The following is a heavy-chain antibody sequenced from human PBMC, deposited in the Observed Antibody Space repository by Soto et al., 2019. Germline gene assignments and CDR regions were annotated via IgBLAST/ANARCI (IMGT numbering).Heavy chain of an antibody. V-gene: IGHV3-7*03. J-gene: IGHJ2*01. Sequence: GGSLRLSCAASGFTFSSYWMSWVRQAPGKGLEWVANIKQDGSEKYYVDSVKGRFTISRDNAKNSLYLQMNSLRAEDTTVYYCARVPYYYDSSGYSYWYFDLWGRGTLVTVSS. CDR1: GFTFSSYW. CDR3: ARVPYYYDSSGYSYWYFDL. D-gene: IGHD3-22*01. CDR2: IKQDGSEK.